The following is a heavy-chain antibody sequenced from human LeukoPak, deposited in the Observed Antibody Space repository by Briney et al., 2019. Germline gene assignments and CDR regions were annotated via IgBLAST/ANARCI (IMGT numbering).Heavy chain of an antibody. CDR3: VRRSYGDSDDAFDI. Sequence: SETLSLTCAVYGGSFSFYYWTWIRQPPGKGLEWLGEINHSGSTNYNPALKSRVTMSVDTSKNQFSLKLSSVTAADTAVYYCVRRSYGDSDDAFDIWGQGTMVTVSS. J-gene: IGHJ3*02. CDR2: INHSGST. D-gene: IGHD4-17*01. V-gene: IGHV4-34*01. CDR1: GGSFSFYY.